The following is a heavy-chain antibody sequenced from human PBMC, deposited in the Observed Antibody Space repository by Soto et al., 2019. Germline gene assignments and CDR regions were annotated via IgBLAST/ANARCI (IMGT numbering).Heavy chain of an antibody. D-gene: IGHD2-15*01. J-gene: IGHJ4*02. Sequence: GGSLRLSCAASGFTFSNYGMSWVRQPPGKGLEWVATISGNGADTYYPDSVKGRFTISRDNSKNMVYLQMSSLRVDDMATYYCAKDSATFGRFDFWGQGTLVTVSS. CDR3: AKDSATFGRFDF. CDR2: ISGNGADT. V-gene: IGHV3-23*01. CDR1: GFTFSNYG.